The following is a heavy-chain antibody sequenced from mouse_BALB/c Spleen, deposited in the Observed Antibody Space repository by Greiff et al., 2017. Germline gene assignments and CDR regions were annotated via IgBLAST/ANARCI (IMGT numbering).Heavy chain of an antibody. V-gene: IGHV8-12*01. J-gene: IGHJ2*01. CDR2: IYWDDDK. Sequence: QVTLKESGPGILQPSQTLSLTCSFSGFSLSTSGMGVSWIRQPSGKGLEWLAHIYWDDDKRYNPSLKSRLTISKDTSSNQVFLKITSVDTADTATYYCARRSTITGPFDYWGQGTTLTVSS. CDR3: ARRSTITGPFDY. CDR1: GFSLSTSGMG. D-gene: IGHD1-2*01.